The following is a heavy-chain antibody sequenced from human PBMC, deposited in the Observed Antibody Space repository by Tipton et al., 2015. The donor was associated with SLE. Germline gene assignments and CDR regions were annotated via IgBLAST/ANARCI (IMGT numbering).Heavy chain of an antibody. CDR3: ARHPDVATMLVDV. Sequence: TLSLTCTVYGGSFSGYYWGWIRQPPGKGLEWSAEINHSGSTYYNPSLKSRVTILMDKSKNEFSLKVTSVTAADTAVYYCARHPDVATMLVDVWGQGTTVTVSS. V-gene: IGHV4-34*01. D-gene: IGHD5-12*01. J-gene: IGHJ6*02. CDR2: INHSGST. CDR1: GGSFSGYY.